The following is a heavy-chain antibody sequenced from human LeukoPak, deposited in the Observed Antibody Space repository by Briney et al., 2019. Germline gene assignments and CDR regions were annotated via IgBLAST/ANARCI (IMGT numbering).Heavy chain of an antibody. CDR3: ATAGLELDY. Sequence: PGGSLRLSCAASGFTFSNAWMSWVRQAPGKGVEWVCRIKSKTDGGTTDYAAPVKGRFTISRDDSKNTLYLQMNSLKTEDTAVYYCATAGLELDYWGQGTLVTVSS. V-gene: IGHV3-15*01. CDR2: IKSKTDGGTT. J-gene: IGHJ4*02. CDR1: GFTFSNAW. D-gene: IGHD3/OR15-3a*01.